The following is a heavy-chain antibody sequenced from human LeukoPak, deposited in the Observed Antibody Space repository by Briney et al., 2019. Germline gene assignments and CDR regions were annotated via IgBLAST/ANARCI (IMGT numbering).Heavy chain of an antibody. D-gene: IGHD4-17*01. J-gene: IGHJ5*02. CDR1: GYTFTGYY. V-gene: IGHV1-2*04. CDR3: ARGPPTVYNWFDP. CDR2: INPNSGST. Sequence: AASVKVSCKASGYTFTGYYMHWVRQAPGQGLEWMGWINPNSGSTNYAQKFQGWVTMTRDTSISTAYMELSRLRSDDTAVYYCARGPPTVYNWFDPWGQGTLVTVSS.